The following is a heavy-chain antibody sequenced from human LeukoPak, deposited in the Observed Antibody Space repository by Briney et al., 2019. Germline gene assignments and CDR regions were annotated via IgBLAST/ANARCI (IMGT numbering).Heavy chain of an antibody. J-gene: IGHJ3*02. Sequence: GGSLRLSCAASGFTFSDYYMSWIRQAPGKGLEWVSYISSSGSTIYYADSLKGRFTISRDNTKNSLSLQMNSLRAEDTAVYYCAKISGGSYWGAGAFDIWGQGTMVTVSS. V-gene: IGHV3-11*01. CDR3: AKISGGSYWGAGAFDI. CDR2: ISSSGSTI. D-gene: IGHD1-26*01. CDR1: GFTFSDYY.